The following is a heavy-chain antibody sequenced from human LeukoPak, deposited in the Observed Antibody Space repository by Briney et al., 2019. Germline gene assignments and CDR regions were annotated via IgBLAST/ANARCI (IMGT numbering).Heavy chain of an antibody. D-gene: IGHD4-17*01. CDR1: GYTFTSYY. CDR3: ASSDDDYWFDP. CDR2: INPSDGST. V-gene: IGHV1-46*01. J-gene: IGHJ5*02. Sequence: GASVKVSCKASGYTFTSYYMHWVRQAPGQGLEWMGIINPSDGSTSYAQKFQDRVTMTRDTSTSTVYMELSSLRSEDTAVYYCASSDDDYWFDPWGQGTLVIVSS.